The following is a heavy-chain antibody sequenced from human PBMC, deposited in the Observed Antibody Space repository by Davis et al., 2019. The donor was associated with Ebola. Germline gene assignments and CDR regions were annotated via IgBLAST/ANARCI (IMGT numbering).Heavy chain of an antibody. D-gene: IGHD7-27*01. CDR2: ISSGSDYI. Sequence: SLNISCVSSGFTFSSYSMYLLRQAPGKGLGLVSSISSGSDYIYYADSVKGRFTISRDNDKNSLYLQMNSLRDEDTAVYYCARDNFGLGMGIFDHWGQGILVTVSS. V-gene: IGHV3-21*01. CDR3: ARDNFGLGMGIFDH. J-gene: IGHJ4*02. CDR1: GFTFSSYS.